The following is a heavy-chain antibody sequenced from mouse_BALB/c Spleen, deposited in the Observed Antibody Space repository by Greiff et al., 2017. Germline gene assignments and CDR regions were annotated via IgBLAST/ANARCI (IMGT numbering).Heavy chain of an antibody. Sequence: EVQGVESGGGLVKPGGSLKLSCAASGFTFSDYYMYWVRQTPEKRLEWVATISDGGSYTYYPDSVKGRFTISRDNAKNNLYLQMSSLKSEDTAMYYCARGGLLRDYYAMDYWGQGTSVTVSS. J-gene: IGHJ4*01. CDR2: ISDGGSYT. D-gene: IGHD1-1*01. V-gene: IGHV5-4*02. CDR3: ARGGLLRDYYAMDY. CDR1: GFTFSDYY.